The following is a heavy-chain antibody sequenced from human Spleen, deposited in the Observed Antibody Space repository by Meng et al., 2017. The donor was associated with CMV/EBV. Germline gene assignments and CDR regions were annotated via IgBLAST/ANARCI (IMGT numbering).Heavy chain of an antibody. CDR2: LYHTGST. D-gene: IGHD3-10*01. CDR3: ARVHFGSGSYKWFDP. J-gene: IGHJ5*02. V-gene: IGHV4-38-2*02. CDR1: GYSISSGYY. Sequence: SETLSLTCSVSGYSISSGYYWGWIRQPPGKGLEWIGSLYHTGSTQYNPSLKSRVTISVDTSKNQFSLKLRSVTAADTAVYYCARVHFGSGSYKWFDPWGQGTLVTVSS.